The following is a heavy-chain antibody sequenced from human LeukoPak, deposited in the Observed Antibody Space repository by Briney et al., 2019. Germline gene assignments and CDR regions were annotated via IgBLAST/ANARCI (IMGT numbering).Heavy chain of an antibody. CDR2: IYTSGST. CDR3: ARDYDILTGYPIFAFDI. V-gene: IGHV4-4*07. Sequence: PSETLSLTCTVSGGSISSYYWSWIRQPAGEGLEWIGRIYTSGSTNYNPSLKSRVTMSVDTSKNQFSLKLSSVTAADTAVYYCARDYDILTGYPIFAFDIWGQGTMVTVSS. J-gene: IGHJ3*02. CDR1: GGSISSYY. D-gene: IGHD3-9*01.